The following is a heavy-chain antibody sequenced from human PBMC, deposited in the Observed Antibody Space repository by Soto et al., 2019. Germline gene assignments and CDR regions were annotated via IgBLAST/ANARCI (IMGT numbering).Heavy chain of an antibody. D-gene: IGHD3-22*01. CDR3: AKNPGYYYDSTGYHFDY. V-gene: IGHV3-23*01. Sequence: PGGSLSLSCAASEVPFSNYAMSWVRQAPGKGLEWVSAISYGGGTTYYADSVKGRFTISRDNSKNTLYLQMNSLRAEDTAVYYCAKNPGYYYDSTGYHFDYWGQGTLVTVSS. CDR2: ISYGGGTT. CDR1: EVPFSNYA. J-gene: IGHJ4*02.